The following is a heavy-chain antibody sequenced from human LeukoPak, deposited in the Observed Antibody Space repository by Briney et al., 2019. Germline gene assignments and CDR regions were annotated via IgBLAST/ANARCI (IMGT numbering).Heavy chain of an antibody. CDR2: INHSGST. D-gene: IGHD5-18*01. CDR3: ALWIQLWFGDPRSFDI. CDR1: DGSFSGYY. J-gene: IGHJ3*02. V-gene: IGHV4-34*01. Sequence: PSETLSLTCAVYDGSFSGYYWSWIREPPGKGLEWIGEINHSGSTNYNPSLKSRVTISVDTSKNQFSLKLSSVTAADTAVYYCALWIQLWFGDPRSFDIWGQGTMVTVSS.